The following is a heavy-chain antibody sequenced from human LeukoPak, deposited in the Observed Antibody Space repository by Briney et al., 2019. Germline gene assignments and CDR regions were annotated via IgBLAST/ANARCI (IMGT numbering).Heavy chain of an antibody. Sequence: GGSLRLSCAASGFTFSSYAMSWVRQAPGKGLEWVSAISGGGGSTYYADSVKGRFTISRDNSKNTLYLQMNSLRAEDTAVYYCAKDGIIAVAGTMDYWGQGTLVTVSS. J-gene: IGHJ4*02. V-gene: IGHV3-23*01. CDR1: GFTFSSYA. CDR3: AKDGIIAVAGTMDY. CDR2: ISGGGGST. D-gene: IGHD6-19*01.